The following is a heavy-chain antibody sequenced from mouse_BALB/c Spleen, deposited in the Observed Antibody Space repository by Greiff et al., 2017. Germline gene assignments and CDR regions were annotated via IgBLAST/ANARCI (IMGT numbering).Heavy chain of an antibody. Sequence: VQRVESGPGLVAPSQSLSITCTVSGFSLTSYGVHWVRQPPGKGLEWLGVIWAGGSTNYNSALMSRLSISKDNSKSQVFLKMNSLQTDDTAMYYCARVPLYYGSSSVAYWGQGTLVTVSA. CDR1: GFSLTSYG. CDR3: ARVPLYYGSSSVAY. J-gene: IGHJ3*01. V-gene: IGHV2-9*02. D-gene: IGHD1-1*01. CDR2: IWAGGST.